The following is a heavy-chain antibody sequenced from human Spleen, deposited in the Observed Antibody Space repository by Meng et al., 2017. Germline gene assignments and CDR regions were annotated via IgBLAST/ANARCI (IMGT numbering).Heavy chain of an antibody. D-gene: IGHD4-23*01. Sequence: QVQLQPWGAGLLKPSGTLSPTCGVYCVSFSGYYWSWIRQPPGKGLEWIGEVNHSGNTNYNPSLKSRVTISVDTSKNQFSLNLSSVTAADTAVYYCARGTPVVTPRWLDYWGQGTLVTVSS. CDR1: CVSFSGYY. CDR2: VNHSGNT. J-gene: IGHJ4*02. CDR3: ARGTPVVTPRWLDY. V-gene: IGHV4-34*01.